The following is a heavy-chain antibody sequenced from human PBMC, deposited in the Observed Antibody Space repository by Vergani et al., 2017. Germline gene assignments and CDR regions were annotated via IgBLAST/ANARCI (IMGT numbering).Heavy chain of an antibody. J-gene: IGHJ4*02. V-gene: IGHV3-13*01. D-gene: IGHD3-10*01. CDR3: ARGHPSHLYYYGSGSYYSD. Sequence: EVQLVESGGGLIQPGGSLRLSCAASGFTVSSNYMTWVRQAPGQGLEWVSAIGTAGDTYYPGSVKGRFTISRENAKNSLYLQMNSLRAGDTAVYYCARGHPSHLYYYGSGSYYSDWGQGTLVTVSS. CDR1: GFTVSSNY. CDR2: IGTAGDT.